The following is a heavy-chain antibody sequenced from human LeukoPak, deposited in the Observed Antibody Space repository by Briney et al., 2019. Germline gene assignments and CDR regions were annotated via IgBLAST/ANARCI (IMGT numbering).Heavy chain of an antibody. CDR1: GFTFSSYA. CDR3: TSTKIAVASIAHY. D-gene: IGHD6-19*01. J-gene: IGHJ4*02. CDR2: IRSKAYGGTT. Sequence: QPGGSLRLSCAASGFTFSSYAMSWVRQAPGRGLEWVGFIRSKAYGGTTEYAASVKGRFTISRDDSKSIAYLQMNSLKTEDTAVYYCTSTKIAVASIAHYWGQGTLVTVSS. V-gene: IGHV3-49*04.